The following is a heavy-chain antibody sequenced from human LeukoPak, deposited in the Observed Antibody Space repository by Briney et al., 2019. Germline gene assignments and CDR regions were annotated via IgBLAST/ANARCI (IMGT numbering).Heavy chain of an antibody. CDR1: GYTFTGYY. Sequence: ASVKVSCKASGYTFTGYYMHWVRQAPGQGLEWIGRINPNSGGTNYAQKFQGRVTMTRDTSISTAYMELSRLRSDDTAVYYCARPCSSTSCQFYDAFDIWGQGTMVTVSS. V-gene: IGHV1-2*06. D-gene: IGHD2-2*01. CDR3: ARPCSSTSCQFYDAFDI. J-gene: IGHJ3*02. CDR2: INPNSGGT.